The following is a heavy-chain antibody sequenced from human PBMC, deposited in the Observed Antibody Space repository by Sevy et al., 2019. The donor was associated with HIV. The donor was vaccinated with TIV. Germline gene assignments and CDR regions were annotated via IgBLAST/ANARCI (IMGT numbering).Heavy chain of an antibody. CDR1: GFTFSSYG. CDR3: AKGGGIAARLPYYYGMDV. J-gene: IGHJ6*02. D-gene: IGHD6-6*01. V-gene: IGHV3-30*18. Sequence: GGSLRLSCAASGFTFSSYGMHWVRQAPGKGLEWVAVTSYDGSNKYYADSVKGRFTISRDNSKNTLYLQMNSLRAEDTAVYYCAKGGGIAARLPYYYGMDVWGQGTTVTVSS. CDR2: TSYDGSNK.